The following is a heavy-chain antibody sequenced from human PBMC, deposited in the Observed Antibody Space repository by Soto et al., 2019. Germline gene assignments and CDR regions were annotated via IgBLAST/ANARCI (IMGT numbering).Heavy chain of an antibody. CDR3: ARDRTKLWKNDAFDI. J-gene: IGHJ3*02. V-gene: IGHV4-59*01. CDR2: IYYSGDT. D-gene: IGHD1-1*01. CDR1: GDSLNSYY. Sequence: QVQLQESGPGLVKPSETLSLTCSVSGDSLNSYYWSWIRQSPGKGLEWLGYIYYSGDTKYNPSLQSRNSISVNTTENQFSLRLSSVTAADTAVYFCARDRTKLWKNDAFDIWGQGTMVTVSS.